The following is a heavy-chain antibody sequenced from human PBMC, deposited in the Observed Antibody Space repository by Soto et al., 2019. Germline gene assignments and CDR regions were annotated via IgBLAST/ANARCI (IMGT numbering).Heavy chain of an antibody. CDR3: ARHGVVVVPAARKNYYYYGMDV. V-gene: IGHV5-51*01. J-gene: IGHJ6*02. CDR1: GYSFTSYW. D-gene: IGHD2-2*01. CDR2: IYPGDSDT. Sequence: TGESLKISCKGSGYSFTSYWIGWVRQMPGKGLEWMGIIYPGDSDTRYSPSFQGQVTISADKSISTAYLQWSSLKASDTAMYYCARHGVVVVPAARKNYYYYGMDVWGQGTTVTVSS.